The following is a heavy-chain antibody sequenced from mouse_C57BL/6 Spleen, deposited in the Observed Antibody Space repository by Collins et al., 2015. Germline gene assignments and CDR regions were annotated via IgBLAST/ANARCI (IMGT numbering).Heavy chain of an antibody. CDR3: ASWGLRAWFAY. D-gene: IGHD2-4*01. Sequence: QVQLQQPGAELVRPGSSVKLSCKASGYTFTSYWMDWVKQRPGQGLEWIGNIYPSDSETHYNQKFKDKATLTVDKSSSTAYMQLSSLTSEDSAVYYCASWGLRAWFAYWGQGTLVTVSA. J-gene: IGHJ3*01. V-gene: IGHV1-61*01. CDR1: GYTFTSYW. CDR2: IYPSDSET.